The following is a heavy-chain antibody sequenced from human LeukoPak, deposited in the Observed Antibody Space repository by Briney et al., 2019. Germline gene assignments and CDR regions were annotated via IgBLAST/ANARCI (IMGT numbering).Heavy chain of an antibody. J-gene: IGHJ6*03. CDR3: VRESTSNFYMDV. V-gene: IGHV1-69*05. D-gene: IGHD2-2*01. Sequence: RGASVKVSCKASGGTFSSYAFSWVRQAPGQGLEWMGGIIPIFGTASYAQKFQGRVTIATDESTSTAYMELSSPRSEDTAVYYCVRESTSNFYMDVWGKGTTVTVCS. CDR1: GGTFSSYA. CDR2: IIPIFGTA.